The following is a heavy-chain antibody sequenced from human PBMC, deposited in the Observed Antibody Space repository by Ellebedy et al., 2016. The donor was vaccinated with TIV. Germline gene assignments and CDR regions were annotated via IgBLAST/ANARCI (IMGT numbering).Heavy chain of an antibody. D-gene: IGHD2-2*01. J-gene: IGHJ4*02. CDR1: GGSISSSSYY. Sequence: SETLSLTCTVSGGSISSSSYYWSWIRQPPGKGLEWIGSIYYSGSTYYNPSLKSRVTISVDTSKNQFSLKLSSVTAADTAVYYCARFAQEALVGSSDLIDYWGQGTLVTVSS. V-gene: IGHV4-39*01. CDR2: IYYSGST. CDR3: ARFAQEALVGSSDLIDY.